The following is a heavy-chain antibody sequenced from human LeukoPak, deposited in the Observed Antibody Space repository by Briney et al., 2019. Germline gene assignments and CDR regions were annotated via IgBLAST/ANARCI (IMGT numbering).Heavy chain of an antibody. CDR2: ISSSSGYI. CDR1: GFTFSSYS. J-gene: IGHJ3*02. CDR3: ARSPYDTPPNAFDI. D-gene: IGHD3-22*01. V-gene: IGHV3-21*01. Sequence: GGSLRLSCAASGFTFSSYSMNWVRQAPGKGLEWVSSISSSSGYIYYADSVKGRFTISRDNAKNSLYLQMNSLRAEDTAVYYCARSPYDTPPNAFDIWGQGTMVTVSS.